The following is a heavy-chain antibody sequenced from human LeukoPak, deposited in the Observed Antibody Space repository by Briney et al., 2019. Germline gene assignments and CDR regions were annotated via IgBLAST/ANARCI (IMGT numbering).Heavy chain of an antibody. CDR3: VRDGQNWNFDY. CDR2: IRNKANGYTT. Sequence: VQPGGSLRLSCAASGYTFSDYYMDWFRQAPGRGLEWAARIRNKANGYTTEYAPSVKGRFFISRDDSKNSGYLQMDSLKTEDTAVYYCVRDGQNWNFDYWGQGTLVTVSS. V-gene: IGHV3-72*01. D-gene: IGHD1-1*01. CDR1: GYTFSDYY. J-gene: IGHJ4*02.